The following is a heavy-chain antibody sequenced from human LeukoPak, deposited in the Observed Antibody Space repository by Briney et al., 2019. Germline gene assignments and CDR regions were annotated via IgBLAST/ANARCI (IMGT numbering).Heavy chain of an antibody. Sequence: GGSLTLSCEAAGFSISGTYMSWVRQTPGRGLEWVSVIYSAGSTYYADSVKGRFTISRDNSKNSLFLQMHSLRADDTAVYYCARGRRDCSGDCYVAFDIWGQGTMVTVSS. CDR3: ARGRRDCSGDCYVAFDI. V-gene: IGHV3-53*01. J-gene: IGHJ3*02. D-gene: IGHD2-21*02. CDR2: IYSAGST. CDR1: GFSISGTY.